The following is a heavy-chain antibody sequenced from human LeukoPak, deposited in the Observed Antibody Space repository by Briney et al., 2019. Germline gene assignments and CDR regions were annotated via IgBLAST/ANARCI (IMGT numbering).Heavy chain of an antibody. D-gene: IGHD2-2*01. CDR2: INPNSGGT. CDR3: ARVEELSHCSSTSCYDWLDP. V-gene: IGHV1-2*02. CDR1: GYTFTGYY. J-gene: IGHJ5*02. Sequence: GASVKVFCKASGYTFTGYYIHWVRQAPGQGLEWMGWINPNSGGTNYAQKFQGRVTMTRDTSISTAYMELSRLTSDDTAVYYCARVEELSHCSSTSCYDWLDPWGQGTLVTVSS.